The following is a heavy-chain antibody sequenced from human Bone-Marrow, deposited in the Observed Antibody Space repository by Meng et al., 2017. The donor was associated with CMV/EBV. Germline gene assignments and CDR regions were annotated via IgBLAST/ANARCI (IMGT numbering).Heavy chain of an antibody. D-gene: IGHD2-15*01. V-gene: IGHV1-46*01. CDR2: INPSGGST. J-gene: IGHJ4*02. CDR1: GYTFTSYY. CDR3: ARGYCSGGSCQSPRY. Sequence: QVQLVQSGAEVKKPWDSVKFACKASGYTFTSYYMHWVRQAPGQGLEWMGIINPSGGSTSYAQKFQGRVTMTMDTSTNTVYMELSSLRSEDTAVYYCARGYCSGGSCQSPRYWGQGTLVTVSS.